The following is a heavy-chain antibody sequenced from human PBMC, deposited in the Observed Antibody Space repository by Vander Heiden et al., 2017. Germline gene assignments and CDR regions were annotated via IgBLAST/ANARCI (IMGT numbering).Heavy chain of an antibody. CDR3: ARRSSSSFDP. Sequence: QLELQESGPGLVTPSETLSLTCSVSGGSIRSPSYYWGWIRQPPGKGLQWIGTIYYSGNTYYNPSRESRVTISLDTSKNQFSLNLSSVTAADTAVYYCARRSSSSFDPWGQGTLITVSS. J-gene: IGHJ5*02. CDR2: IYYSGNT. CDR1: GGSIRSPSYY. D-gene: IGHD2-2*01. V-gene: IGHV4-39*01.